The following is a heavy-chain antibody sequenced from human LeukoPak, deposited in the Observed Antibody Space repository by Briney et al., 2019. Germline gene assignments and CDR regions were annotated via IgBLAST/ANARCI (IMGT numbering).Heavy chain of an antibody. V-gene: IGHV4-31*03. CDR3: ARAYGDYGRPDY. D-gene: IGHD4-17*01. CDR1: GGSISSGGYY. J-gene: IGHJ4*02. Sequence: SETLSLTCTVSGGSISSGGYYWGWIRQHPGRGLEWIGYIYYSGSTYYNPSLKSRVTISVDTSKNQFSLKLSSVTAADTAVYYCARAYGDYGRPDYWGQGTLVTVSS. CDR2: IYYSGST.